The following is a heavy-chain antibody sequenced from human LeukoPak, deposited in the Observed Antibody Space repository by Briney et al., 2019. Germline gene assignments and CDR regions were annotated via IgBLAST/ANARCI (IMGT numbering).Heavy chain of an antibody. J-gene: IGHJ4*02. V-gene: IGHV1-18*01. CDR2: ISAYNGNT. CDR1: GYTFTSYG. Sequence: ASVKVSCKASGYTFTSYGISWVRQAPGQGLEWMGWISAYNGNTNYAQKLQGRVTMTTDTSTSTAYMELRSLRSDDTAVYYCARVRGKIVVPSGGDYWGQGTLVTVSS. CDR3: ARVRGKIVVPSGGDY. D-gene: IGHD3-22*01.